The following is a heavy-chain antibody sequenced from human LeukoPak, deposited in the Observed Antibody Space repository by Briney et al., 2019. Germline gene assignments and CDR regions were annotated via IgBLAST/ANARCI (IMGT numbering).Heavy chain of an antibody. CDR1: GGSFSGYY. CDR2: INHSGST. D-gene: IGHD6-6*01. V-gene: IGHV4-34*01. Sequence: SETLSLTCAVYGGSFSGYYWSWIRQPPGKGLEWIGGINHSGSTNYNPSLKSRVTISVDTSKNQFSLKLSSVTAADTAVYYCARGIAARPEDWFDPWGQGTLVTVSS. J-gene: IGHJ5*02. CDR3: ARGIAARPEDWFDP.